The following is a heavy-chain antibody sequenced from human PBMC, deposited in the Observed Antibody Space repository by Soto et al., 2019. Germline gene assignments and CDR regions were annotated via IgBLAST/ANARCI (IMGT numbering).Heavy chain of an antibody. CDR2: ITHSGGT. CDR1: GGSFSGYY. D-gene: IGHD3-10*01. Sequence: QVQLQQWGAGLLKPSETLSLTCAIYGGSFSGYYWSWIRQPPGKGLVWIGEITHSGGTNYNPSLKGRGGISIETSKTHFSLRLSSLTAADTAVYSCARVFRLRGTIFPEGSSYYMDLWAKGTTVTVSS. CDR3: ARVFRLRGTIFPEGSSYYMDL. J-gene: IGHJ6*03. V-gene: IGHV4-34*02.